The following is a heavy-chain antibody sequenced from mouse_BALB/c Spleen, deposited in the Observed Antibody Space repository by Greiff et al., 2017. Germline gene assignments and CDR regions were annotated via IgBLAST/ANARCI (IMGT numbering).Heavy chain of an antibody. CDR3: ALIYYDYPFAY. V-gene: IGHV14-1*02. CDR1: GFNIKDYY. Sequence: EVQLQESGAELVRPGALVKLSCKASGFNIKDYYMHWVKQRPEQGLEWIGWIDPENGNTIYDPKFQGKASITADTSSNTAYLQLSSLTSEDTAVYYCALIYYDYPFAYWGQGTLVTVSA. J-gene: IGHJ3*01. CDR2: IDPENGNT. D-gene: IGHD2-4*01.